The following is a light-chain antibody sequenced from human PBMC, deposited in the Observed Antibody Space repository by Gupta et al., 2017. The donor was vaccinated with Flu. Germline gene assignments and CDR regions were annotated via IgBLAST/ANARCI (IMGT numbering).Light chain of an antibody. V-gene: IGKV3-11*01. J-gene: IGKJ4*01. CDR1: LIVVIY. Sequence: SGILSLSTGALATIFCWSSLIVVIYFSWYQQNPGKAPGLFIYDAAKRDTGLPSRFSGSGSGTDFTLSVIRLAPEDFAVYYCQQRSNCPFTFGRGTKVEIE. CDR3: QQRSNCPFT. CDR2: DAA.